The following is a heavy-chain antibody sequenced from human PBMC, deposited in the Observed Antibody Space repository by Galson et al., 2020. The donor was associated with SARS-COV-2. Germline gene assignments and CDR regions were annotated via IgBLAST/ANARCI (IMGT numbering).Heavy chain of an antibody. CDR1: GFTFSSYR. CDR3: ARDSYSGSYGGYYYYYGMDV. D-gene: IGHD1-26*01. CDR2: IKQDGSEK. V-gene: IGHV3-7*01. J-gene: IGHJ6*02. Sequence: TRGSLRLSCAASGFTFSSYRMSWVRQAPGKGLEWVANIKQDGSEKYYVDSVKGRFTISRDNAKNSLYLQMNSLRAEDTAVYYCARDSYSGSYGGYYYYYGMDVWGQGTTVTVSS.